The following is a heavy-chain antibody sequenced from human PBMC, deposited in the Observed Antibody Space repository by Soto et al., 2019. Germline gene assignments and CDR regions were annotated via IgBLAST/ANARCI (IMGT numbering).Heavy chain of an antibody. CDR1: GGSISSGGYY. CDR3: AREGYDDSSGWYKTPYYFDY. D-gene: IGHD6-19*01. Sequence: QVQLQESGPGLVKPSQTLSLTCTVSGGSISSGGYYWSWIRQHPGKGLEWIGYIYYSGSTYYNPSLKSRVTISVDTSKNQFSLKLSSVTAADTAVYYCAREGYDDSSGWYKTPYYFDYWGQGTLVTVSS. V-gene: IGHV4-31*03. J-gene: IGHJ4*02. CDR2: IYYSGST.